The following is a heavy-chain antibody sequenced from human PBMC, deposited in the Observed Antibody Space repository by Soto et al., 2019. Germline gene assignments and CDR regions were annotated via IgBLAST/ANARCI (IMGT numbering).Heavy chain of an antibody. CDR3: VVSTGWWSFLY. V-gene: IGHV1-3*04. CDR1: GYTFTTYD. J-gene: IGHJ1*01. CDR2: IKTATGHA. Sequence: QVQLVQSGAEVQRPGASVKVSCQASGYTFTTYDMHWVRQAPGQSLEWMGWIKTATGHAKYSQKFQDRVTMTRDTAASTGQMEFSSLRSEDTAVYFCVVSTGWWSFLYWGQGSPVTVAS. D-gene: IGHD6-19*01.